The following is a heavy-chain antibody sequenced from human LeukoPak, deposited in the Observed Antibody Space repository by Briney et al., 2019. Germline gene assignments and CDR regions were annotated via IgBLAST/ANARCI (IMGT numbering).Heavy chain of an antibody. J-gene: IGHJ5*02. V-gene: IGHV4-4*07. Sequence: SETLSLTCTVSGGSISSYYWSWIRQPAGKGLEWIGRIYTSGSTNYNPSLKSRVTMSVDTSKNQFSLKLSSVTAADTAVYYCARHSAQLWFHSSRTNWFDPWGQGTLVTVSS. CDR2: IYTSGST. D-gene: IGHD5-18*01. CDR1: GGSISSYY. CDR3: ARHSAQLWFHSSRTNWFDP.